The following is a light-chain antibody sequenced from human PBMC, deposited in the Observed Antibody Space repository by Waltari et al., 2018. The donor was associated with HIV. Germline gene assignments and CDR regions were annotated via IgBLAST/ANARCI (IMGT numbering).Light chain of an antibody. CDR3: QQYNNWLLFT. Sequence: EIVLTQSPGTLSLSPGERATLSCRASQSVSSNLAWYQQKPGQAPRLLIYGASTRATGIPARFSGSGSGTEFTLTISSLQSEDFAVYYCQQYNNWLLFTFGPGTKVDIK. CDR2: GAS. J-gene: IGKJ3*01. CDR1: QSVSSN. V-gene: IGKV3-15*01.